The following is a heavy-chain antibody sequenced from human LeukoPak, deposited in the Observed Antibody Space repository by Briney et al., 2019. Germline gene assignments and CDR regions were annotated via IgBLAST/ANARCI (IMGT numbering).Heavy chain of an antibody. D-gene: IGHD1-1*01. Sequence: GGSLRLSCAASGFTFSSYDIHWVRQATGKGLEWVSGIGTAGEIYYPGSVKGRFTISRDNSKNTLYLQMNSLRAEDTAVYYCARDLERYDYFDYWGQGTLVTVSS. J-gene: IGHJ4*02. V-gene: IGHV3-13*01. CDR2: IGTAGEI. CDR3: ARDLERYDYFDY. CDR1: GFTFSSYD.